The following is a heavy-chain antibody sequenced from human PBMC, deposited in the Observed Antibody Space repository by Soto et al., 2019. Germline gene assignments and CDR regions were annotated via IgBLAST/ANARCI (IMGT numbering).Heavy chain of an antibody. CDR1: GGSISGYY. D-gene: IGHD2-2*01. CDR3: ARVVIVPAARGHYNYFYMDV. CDR2: IYSSGSP. J-gene: IGHJ6*03. Sequence: PSETLSLTCTVSGGSISGYYWSWIRQPPGKGLEWIGYIYSSGSPNYNPSLKGRAAISVGTSENQTSLRLSSVTAADTAVYYCARVVIVPAARGHYNYFYMDVWGKGTTVTVSS. V-gene: IGHV4-59*08.